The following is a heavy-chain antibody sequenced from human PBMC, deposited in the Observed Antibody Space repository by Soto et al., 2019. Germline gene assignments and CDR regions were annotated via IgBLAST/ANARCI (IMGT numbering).Heavy chain of an antibody. CDR1: GGSISSYY. CDR2: IYYSGST. D-gene: IGHD5-12*01. CDR3: ARDFGLSGYESYYYYMDV. J-gene: IGHJ6*03. Sequence: SETLSLTCTVSGGSISSYYWSWIRQPPGKGLGWIGYIYYSGSTNYNPSLKSRVTISVDTSKNQFSLKLSSVTAADTAVYYCARDFGLSGYESYYYYMDVWGKGTTVTVSS. V-gene: IGHV4-59*12.